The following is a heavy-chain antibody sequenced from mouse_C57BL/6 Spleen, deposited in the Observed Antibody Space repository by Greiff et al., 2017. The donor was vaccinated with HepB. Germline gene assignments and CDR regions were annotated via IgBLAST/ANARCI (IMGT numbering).Heavy chain of an antibody. CDR3: ARRRVTTGDYAMDY. CDR1: GFTFSDYG. CDR2: ISSGSSTI. D-gene: IGHD2-2*01. J-gene: IGHJ4*01. V-gene: IGHV5-17*01. Sequence: EVHLVESGGGLVKPGGSLKLSCAASGFTFSDYGMHWVRQAPEKGLEWVAYISSGSSTIYYADTVKGRFTISRDNAKNTLFLQMTSLRSEDTALYYCARRRVTTGDYAMDYWGQGTSVTVSS.